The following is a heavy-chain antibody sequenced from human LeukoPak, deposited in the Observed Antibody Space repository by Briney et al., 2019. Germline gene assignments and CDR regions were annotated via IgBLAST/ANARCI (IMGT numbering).Heavy chain of an antibody. CDR1: GFTFSNFG. Sequence: GESLRVSCAASGFTFSNFGMSWVRQAPGNGLEWVSAISAGGGTYYADTVKGRFTISRDNSKNTLYLQMNSLRAEDTAVYYCAREPYSSSWSYGRDVWGQGTTVTVS. D-gene: IGHD6-13*01. J-gene: IGHJ6*01. CDR2: ISAGGGT. V-gene: IGHV3-23*01. CDR3: AREPYSSSWSYGRDV.